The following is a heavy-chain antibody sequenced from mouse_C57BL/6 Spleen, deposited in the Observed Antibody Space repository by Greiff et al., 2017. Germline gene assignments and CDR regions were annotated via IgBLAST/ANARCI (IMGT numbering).Heavy chain of an antibody. D-gene: IGHD1-1*01. Sequence: EVQRVESGGDLVKPGGSLKLSCAASGFTFSSYGMSWVRQTPDKRLEWVATISSGGSYTYYPDSVKGRFTISRDNAKNTLYLQMSSLKSEDTAMYYCARRGYGSEYFDYWGQGTTLTVSS. V-gene: IGHV5-6*01. CDR1: GFTFSSYG. J-gene: IGHJ2*01. CDR3: ARRGYGSEYFDY. CDR2: ISSGGSYT.